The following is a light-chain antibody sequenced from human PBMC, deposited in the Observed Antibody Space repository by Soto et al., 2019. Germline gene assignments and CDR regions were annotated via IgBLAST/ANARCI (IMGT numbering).Light chain of an antibody. J-gene: IGKJ2*01. V-gene: IGKV3-20*01. CDR2: GSS. Sequence: EIVLTQSPGTLSLSPGERATLSCRSSQSVSGNYLAWYQQKPGQSPRLLIYGSSDRATGIPDRFSGSGSGTDFTLTITRVEPEAFAVYYCQQYGSSPPYTFGQGTKLEIK. CDR3: QQYGSSPPYT. CDR1: QSVSGNY.